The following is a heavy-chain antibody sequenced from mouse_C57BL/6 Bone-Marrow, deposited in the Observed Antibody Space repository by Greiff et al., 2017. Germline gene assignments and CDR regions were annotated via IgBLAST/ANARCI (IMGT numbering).Heavy chain of an antibody. CDR3: AREMKLGLRYFDY. CDR1: GYTFTSYW. J-gene: IGHJ2*02. D-gene: IGHD1-1*01. V-gene: IGHV1-59*01. CDR2: IDPSDSYS. Sequence: QVQLQQPGAELVRPGTSVKLSCKASGYTFTSYWMHWVKQRPGQGLEWIGVIDPSDSYSNYNQKFKGKATLTLDTSSSTSYMQLSSLTSEDSAVYYCAREMKLGLRYFDYWGQGTSLTVSS.